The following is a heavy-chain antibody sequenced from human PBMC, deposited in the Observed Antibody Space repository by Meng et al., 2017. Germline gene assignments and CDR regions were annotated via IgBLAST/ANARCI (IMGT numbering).Heavy chain of an antibody. D-gene: IGHD5-12*01. CDR1: GYTFTSYA. Sequence: QVQVVQSGAEVKKPGASVKVSCKASGYTFTSYAMHWVRQAPGQRLEWMGWINAGNGNTKYSQKFQGRVTITRDTSASTAYMELSSLRSEDTAVYYCARDRIVATTLGRGYYFDYWGQGTLVTVSS. J-gene: IGHJ4*02. CDR2: INAGNGNT. V-gene: IGHV1-3*01. CDR3: ARDRIVATTLGRGYYFDY.